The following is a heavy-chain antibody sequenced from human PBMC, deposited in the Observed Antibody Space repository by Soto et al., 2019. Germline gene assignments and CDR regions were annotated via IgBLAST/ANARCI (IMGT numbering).Heavy chain of an antibody. D-gene: IGHD3-3*01. CDR2: IYYSGST. J-gene: IGHJ6*02. CDR1: GGSISSYY. Sequence: SETLSLTCTVSGGSISSYYWSWIRQPPGKGLEWIGYIYYSGSTNYNPSLKSRVTISVDTSKNQFSLKLSSVTAADTAVYYCARDKVFWSGYYRPTEDYGMHVSGQGTTVTVSS. CDR3: ARDKVFWSGYYRPTEDYGMHV. V-gene: IGHV4-59*01.